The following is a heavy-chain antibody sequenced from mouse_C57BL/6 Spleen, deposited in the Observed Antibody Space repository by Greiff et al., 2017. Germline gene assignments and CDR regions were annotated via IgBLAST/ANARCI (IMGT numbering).Heavy chain of an antibody. CDR2: IDPENGDT. CDR1: GFNIKDDY. J-gene: IGHJ3*01. Sequence: VQLQQSGAELVMPGASVKLSCTASGFNIKDDYMHWVKQRPEQGLEWIGWIDPENGDTEYATKFEGKATITADTSSNTAYLQLSSLTSEDTAVYCCTTEIGGWFAYWGQGTLVTVSA. CDR3: TTEIGGWFAY. V-gene: IGHV14-4*01.